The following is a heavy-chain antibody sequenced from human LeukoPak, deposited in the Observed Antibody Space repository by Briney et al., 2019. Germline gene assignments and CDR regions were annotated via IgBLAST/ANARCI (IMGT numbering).Heavy chain of an antibody. V-gene: IGHV3-7*01. J-gene: IGHJ6*03. D-gene: IGHD4-11*01. CDR1: GFTFSSYW. Sequence: GGSLRLSCAASGFTFSSYWMSWVRQAPGKGLEWVANIKQDGSEKYYVDSVKGRFTISRDNAKNSLYLQMNSLRAEDTAVYYCAREPTVTTIYYMDVWGKGTTVTVSS. CDR3: AREPTVTTIYYMDV. CDR2: IKQDGSEK.